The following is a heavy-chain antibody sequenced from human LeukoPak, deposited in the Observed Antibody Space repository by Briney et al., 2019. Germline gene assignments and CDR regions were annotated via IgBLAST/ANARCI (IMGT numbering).Heavy chain of an antibody. CDR3: ARDRDCYDSSGDLDY. V-gene: IGHV3-30*04. CDR2: ISYDGSNK. J-gene: IGHJ4*02. CDR1: GFTFDDYA. D-gene: IGHD3-22*01. Sequence: GGSLRLSCAASGFTFDDYAMHWVRQAPGKGLEWVAVISYDGSNKYYADSVKGRFTISRDNSKNTLYLQMNSLRAEDTAVYYCARDRDCYDSSGDLDYWGQGTLVTVSS.